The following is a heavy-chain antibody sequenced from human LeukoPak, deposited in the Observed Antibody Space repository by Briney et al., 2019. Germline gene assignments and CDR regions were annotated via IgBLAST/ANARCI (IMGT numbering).Heavy chain of an antibody. CDR1: GYTFTGYC. CDR3: ARILYCGGGDCYFDY. D-gene: IGHD2-21*01. V-gene: IGHV1-2*06. CDR2: INPNSGGT. J-gene: IGHJ4*02. Sequence: GASVKVSCKSCGYTFTGYCMHWVRQAPGQGLEWMGRINPNSGGTNYAQKFQGRVTMTRDTSISTAYMELSRLRSDDTAVYYCARILYCGGGDCYFDYWGQGTLVTVSS.